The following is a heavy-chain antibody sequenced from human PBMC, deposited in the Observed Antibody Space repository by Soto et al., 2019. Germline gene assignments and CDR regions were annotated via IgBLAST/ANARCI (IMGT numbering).Heavy chain of an antibody. CDR2: ISGSGGST. V-gene: IGHV3-23*01. J-gene: IGHJ6*02. CDR3: APLYQPNSYYYYYYGMDV. Sequence: PGGSLRLSCAASVFTFSSYAMSWVRQAPGKGLEWVSAISGSGGSTYYADSVKGRFTISRDNSKNTLYLQMNSLRAEDTAVYYCAPLYQPNSYYYYYYGMDVWGQGTTVTVSS. CDR1: VFTFSSYA. D-gene: IGHD2-2*01.